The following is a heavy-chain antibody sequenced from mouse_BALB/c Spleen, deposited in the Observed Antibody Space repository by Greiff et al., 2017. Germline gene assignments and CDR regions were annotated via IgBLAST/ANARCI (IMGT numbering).Heavy chain of an antibody. J-gene: IGHJ3*01. Sequence: EVKLQESGPGLVKPSQSLSLTCSVTGYSITSGYYWNWIRQFPGNKLEWMGYISYDGSNNYNPSLKNRISITRDTSKNQFFLKLNSVTTEDTATYYCAEDSSGYAYWGQGTLVTVSA. CDR2: ISYDGSN. CDR3: AEDSSGYAY. CDR1: GYSITSGYY. V-gene: IGHV3-6*02. D-gene: IGHD3-1*01.